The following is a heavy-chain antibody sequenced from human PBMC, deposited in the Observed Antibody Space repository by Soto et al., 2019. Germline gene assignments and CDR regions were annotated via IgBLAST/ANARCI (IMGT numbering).Heavy chain of an antibody. V-gene: IGHV4-39*01. J-gene: IGHJ4*02. CDR2: IYYSGST. D-gene: IGHD3-22*01. CDR1: GGSISSSSYY. Sequence: SETLSLTCTVSGGSISSSSYYWGWIRQPPGKGLEWIGSIYYSGSTYYNPSLKSRVTISVDTSKNQFSLKLSSVTAADTAVYYCARQCYYYDTSGHLEYWGQGTLVTVSS. CDR3: ARQCYYYDTSGHLEY.